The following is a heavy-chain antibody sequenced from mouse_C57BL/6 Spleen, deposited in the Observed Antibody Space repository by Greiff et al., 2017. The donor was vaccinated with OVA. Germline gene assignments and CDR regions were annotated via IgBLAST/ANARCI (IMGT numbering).Heavy chain of an antibody. CDR1: GYTFTSYW. V-gene: IGHV1-50*01. Sequence: QVQLQQPGAELVKPGASVKLSCKASGYTFTSYWMQWVKQRPGQGLEWIGEIDPSDSYTNYNQKFKGQATLTVDTSSSTAYMQLSSLTSEDSAVYYCARKGTTVVPWYFDVWGTGTTVTVSS. D-gene: IGHD1-1*01. CDR2: IDPSDSYT. CDR3: ARKGTTVVPWYFDV. J-gene: IGHJ1*03.